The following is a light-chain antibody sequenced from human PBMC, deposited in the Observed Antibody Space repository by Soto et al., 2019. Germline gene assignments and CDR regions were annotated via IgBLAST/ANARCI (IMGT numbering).Light chain of an antibody. V-gene: IGKV3-20*01. J-gene: IGKJ2*01. CDR2: GAS. Sequence: EIVLTQSPGTLSLSPGERATLSCRASQSVSSSYLAWYQQKLGQAPRLLIYGASSRATGIPDRFSGSGSGTDFTLTINRLEPEEFAVYYCHQYGSSPYAFGQGTKLEIK. CDR1: QSVSSSY. CDR3: HQYGSSPYA.